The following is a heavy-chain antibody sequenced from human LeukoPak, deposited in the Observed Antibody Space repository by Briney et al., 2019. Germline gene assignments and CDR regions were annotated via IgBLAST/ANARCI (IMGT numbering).Heavy chain of an antibody. CDR2: IYYGENT. CDR3: AKHYMGSSYNHGLDC. V-gene: IGHV4-39*01. D-gene: IGHD3-10*01. J-gene: IGHJ4*02. Sequence: SETLSLTCTVSGDSISSGPYYWGWIRQPPGEGLEWIGNIYYGENTYYNPSLTSRVTISVDTSKNQFSLKLSSVTAADTALYYCAKHYMGSSYNHGLDCWGQGTLVTVSS. CDR1: GDSISSGPYY.